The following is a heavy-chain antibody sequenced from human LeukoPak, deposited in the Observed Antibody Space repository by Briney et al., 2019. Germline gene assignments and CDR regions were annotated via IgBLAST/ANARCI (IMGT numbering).Heavy chain of an antibody. CDR1: GFTFSSYA. D-gene: IGHD4-17*01. Sequence: PAGGSLRLSCAASGFTFSSYAMSWVRQAPGKGLEWVSAISGGGETTYYADSAKGRFTISRDNSQNTLYLQMNSLRAEDTAVYYCARDYADYVGYFFFDYWGQGTLVTVSS. CDR2: ISGGGETT. V-gene: IGHV3-23*01. J-gene: IGHJ4*02. CDR3: ARDYADYVGYFFFDY.